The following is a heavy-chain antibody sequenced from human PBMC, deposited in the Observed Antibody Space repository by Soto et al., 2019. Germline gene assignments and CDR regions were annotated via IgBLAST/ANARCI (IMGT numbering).Heavy chain of an antibody. CDR2: IIPIFGGP. J-gene: IGHJ5*02. CDR1: GGMFSDYT. CDR3: AKKGGGASIDFWRANWSDP. V-gene: IGHV1-69*06. D-gene: IGHD3-3*01. Sequence: QVQLVQSGAVVKKPGSSVTVSCKASGGMFSDYTISWVRQAPGQGLEWMGGIIPIFGGPHYAQKFQGRVNNTADKTTTAAYLELRDLTTEETAVNYGAKKGGGASIDFWRANWSDPWGQGTLVTVSS.